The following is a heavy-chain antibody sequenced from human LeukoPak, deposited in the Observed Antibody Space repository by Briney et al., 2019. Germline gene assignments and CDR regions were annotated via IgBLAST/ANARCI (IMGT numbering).Heavy chain of an antibody. CDR3: AKKLRGTYSFDC. D-gene: IGHD3-16*01. J-gene: IGHJ4*02. Sequence: GGSLRLSCAASGFTFSTYAMNWVRQAPGKGLEWASSISGSGGNTYYAVSVKGRFTISRDNSKNTLYLQMNSLRAEDTAVYNCAKKLRGTYSFDCWGQGTLVTVSS. CDR2: ISGSGGNT. CDR1: GFTFSTYA. V-gene: IGHV3-23*01.